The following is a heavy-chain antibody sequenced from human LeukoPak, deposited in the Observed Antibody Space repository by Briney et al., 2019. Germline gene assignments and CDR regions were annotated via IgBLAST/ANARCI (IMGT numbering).Heavy chain of an antibody. J-gene: IGHJ6*03. CDR1: GFTFSSYW. CDR2: ISGSGGGSST. Sequence: GGSLRLSCAASGFTFSSYWMSWVRQAPGKGLEWVSGISGSGGGSSTYYADSVKGRFTISRDNSKNTLYVRMNSLRAEDTAVYYCARLSGSYYSPMDVWGKGTAVTISS. CDR3: ARLSGSYYSPMDV. V-gene: IGHV3-23*01. D-gene: IGHD1-26*01.